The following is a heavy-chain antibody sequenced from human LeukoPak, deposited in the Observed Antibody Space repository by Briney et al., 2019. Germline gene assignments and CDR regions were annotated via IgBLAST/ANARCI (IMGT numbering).Heavy chain of an antibody. Sequence: SQTLSLTCAISGDSVSSNSAAWNWIRQSPSRGLEWLGRTYYRSKWYNDYAVSVKSRITINPDTSKNQFSLQLNSVTPEDTAVYYCAREVLAAAGTYYYYYYMDVWGKGTTVTISS. CDR1: GDSVSSNSAA. CDR2: TYYRSKWYN. V-gene: IGHV6-1*01. CDR3: AREVLAAAGTYYYYYYMDV. J-gene: IGHJ6*03. D-gene: IGHD6-13*01.